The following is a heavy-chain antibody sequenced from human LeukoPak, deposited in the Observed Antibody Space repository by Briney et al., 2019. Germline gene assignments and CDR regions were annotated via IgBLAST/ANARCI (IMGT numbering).Heavy chain of an antibody. V-gene: IGHV4-59*01. CDR1: GGSISSFF. D-gene: IGHD3-9*01. CDR2: VHSSGST. J-gene: IGHJ4*02. CDR3: ARLASGNYDILTGDPKVVFDY. Sequence: SETLSLTCTVSGGSISSFFWSWIRQPPGKGLEWIGYVHSSGSTKYNPSLKSRLIISVDMSKNQFSLKLRSVSVADTAVYYGARLASGNYDILTGDPKVVFDYWGQGALVTVSS.